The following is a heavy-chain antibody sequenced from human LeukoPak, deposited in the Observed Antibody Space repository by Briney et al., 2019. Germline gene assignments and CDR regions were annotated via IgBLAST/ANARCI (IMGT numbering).Heavy chain of an antibody. CDR2: ISYDGSNK. D-gene: IGHD3-22*01. V-gene: IGHV3-30-3*01. CDR1: GFTFSSYA. J-gene: IGHJ4*02. CDR3: AKDYYYDSSGYYAY. Sequence: PGGTLRLSCAASGFTFSSYAMHWVRQAPGKGLEWVAVISYDGSNKYYADSVKSRFTISRDNSKNTLYLQMNSLRAEDTAVYYCAKDYYYDSSGYYAYWGQGTLVTVSS.